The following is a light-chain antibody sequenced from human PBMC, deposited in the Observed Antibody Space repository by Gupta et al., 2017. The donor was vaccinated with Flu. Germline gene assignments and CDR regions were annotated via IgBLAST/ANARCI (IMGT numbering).Light chain of an antibody. J-gene: IGLJ2*01. CDR1: ALADQY. Sequence: SSELTQPPSVSVSPGQTARLTCSGDALADQYGYWYQQKPGQAPTMVVRKDNQRPSGIPERFSGSSSGTKLTLTISGVQAEDAADYYCQSSDNRGTYVIFGGGTKLTVL. V-gene: IGLV3-25*03. CDR2: KDN. CDR3: QSSDNRGTYVI.